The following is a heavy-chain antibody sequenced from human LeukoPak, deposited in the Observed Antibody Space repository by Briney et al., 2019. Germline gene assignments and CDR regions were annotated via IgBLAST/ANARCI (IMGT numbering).Heavy chain of an antibody. CDR2: INHSGST. J-gene: IGHJ4*02. V-gene: IGHV4-34*01. CDR1: GGSFSGYY. D-gene: IGHD2-15*01. Sequence: SETLSLTCAVYGGSFSGYYWSWIRQPPGEGLEWIGEINHSGSTNYNPSLKSRVTISVDTSKNQFSLKLSSVTAADTAVYYRARASILGYCSGGSCRYYFDYWGQGTLVTVSS. CDR3: ARASILGYCSGGSCRYYFDY.